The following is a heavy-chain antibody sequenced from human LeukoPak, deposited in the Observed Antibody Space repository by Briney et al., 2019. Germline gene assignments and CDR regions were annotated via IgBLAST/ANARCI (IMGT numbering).Heavy chain of an antibody. CDR1: GGSISSGSYY. J-gene: IGHJ6*02. Sequence: SETLSLTCTVSGGSISSGSYYWSWIRQPAGKGLEWIGRTYTSGSTNYNPSLKSRVTISVDTSKNQFSLKLSSVTAADTAVYYCARESVLLWFGEFPGGMDVWGQGTTVTVSS. V-gene: IGHV4-61*02. D-gene: IGHD3-10*01. CDR2: TYTSGST. CDR3: ARESVLLWFGEFPGGMDV.